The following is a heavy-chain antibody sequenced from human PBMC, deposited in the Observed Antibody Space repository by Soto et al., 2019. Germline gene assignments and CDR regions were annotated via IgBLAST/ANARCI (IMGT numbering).Heavy chain of an antibody. Sequence: EVQLLESGGGLVQPGGSVRLSCAASGFTFIKFAMTWVRQSPGKGLEWVSGISGSGSNTVYADSVKGRFTISRDNSKNTLYLQINSLRVDDTAVYYGARDSVPPMEYWGQGTLVTVSS. V-gene: IGHV3-23*01. D-gene: IGHD3-3*01. CDR1: GFTFIKFA. CDR3: ARDSVPPMEY. CDR2: ISGSGSNT. J-gene: IGHJ4*02.